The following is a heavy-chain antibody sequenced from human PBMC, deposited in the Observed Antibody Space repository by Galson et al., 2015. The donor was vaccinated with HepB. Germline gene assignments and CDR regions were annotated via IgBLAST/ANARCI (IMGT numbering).Heavy chain of an antibody. CDR2: INPNTGDT. Sequence: SVKVSCKASGYTFTDSYIHWMRQAPGQGLEWLGRINPNTGDTDFAQNFQGRVTMTSDTSVNVAYMELSSLGSDDTAMYYCARDSGTMIRGGWFGPWGQGTLVTVSS. CDR3: ARDSGTMIRGGWFGP. CDR1: GYTFTDSY. D-gene: IGHD3-10*01. J-gene: IGHJ5*02. V-gene: IGHV1-2*06.